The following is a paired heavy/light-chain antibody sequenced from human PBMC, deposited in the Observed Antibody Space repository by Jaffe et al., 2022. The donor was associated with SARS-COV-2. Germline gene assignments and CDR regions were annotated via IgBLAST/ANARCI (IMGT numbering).Heavy chain of an antibody. V-gene: IGHV4-39*01. J-gene: IGHJ4*02. CDR2: IYKTGST. Sequence: QLQLQESGPGLVKPSETLSLSCTVSGGSISSSSYYWGWIRQPPGKGLEWIGSIYKTGSTYYNPSLKSRVIISVDTSKNQFSLKLSSATAADTAVYYCARRPSYSSVWDFDHWGQGTLVTVSS. CDR1: GGSISSSSYY. CDR3: ARRPSYSSVWDFDH. D-gene: IGHD6-19*01.
Light chain of an antibody. CDR2: DVS. CDR1: SSDVGGYNY. J-gene: IGLJ2*01. Sequence: QSALTQPASVSGSPGQSITISCTGTSSDVGGYNYVSWYQQHPGKAPKLMIYDVSNRPSGVSNRFSGSKSGNTASLTISGLQAEDEADYYCSSYTRSSTQLFGGGTKLTVL. CDR3: SSYTRSSTQL. V-gene: IGLV2-14*01.